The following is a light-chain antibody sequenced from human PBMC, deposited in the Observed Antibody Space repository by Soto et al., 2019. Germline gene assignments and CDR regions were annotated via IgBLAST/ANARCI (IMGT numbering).Light chain of an antibody. CDR3: QQCIRWPLT. J-gene: IGKJ4*01. V-gene: IGKV3D-15*01. CDR1: QDVSSK. CDR2: DAS. Sequence: EKVVTQSPATPSVSPGERVTPSCRTSQDVSSKLAWYQQKPGQPPSLLIYDASTRATGTPARFSGSGSGTEFTLAVSSLQSEDYALYFCQQCIRWPLTFGGGTKVDIK.